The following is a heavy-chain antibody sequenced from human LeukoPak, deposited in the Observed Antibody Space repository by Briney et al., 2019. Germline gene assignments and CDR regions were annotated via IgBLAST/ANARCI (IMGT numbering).Heavy chain of an antibody. CDR2: ISAYNGNT. CDR3: ARDDGSSWYRYFDY. CDR1: GYTFTSYG. J-gene: IGHJ4*02. D-gene: IGHD6-13*01. V-gene: IGHV1-18*01. Sequence: ASVKVSCKASGYTFTSYGISWVRQAPGQGLEWMGWISAYNGNTNYAQKLQGRVTMTTDTSTSAAYMELRSLRSDDTAVYYCARDDGSSWYRYFDYWGQGTLVTVSS.